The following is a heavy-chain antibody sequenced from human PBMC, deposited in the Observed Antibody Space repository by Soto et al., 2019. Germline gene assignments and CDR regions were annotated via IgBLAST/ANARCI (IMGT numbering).Heavy chain of an antibody. CDR3: ARVRGEDTFWCGYYYFDY. CDR2: IYSGGTT. V-gene: IGHV3-66*01. J-gene: IGHJ4*02. CDR1: VLTVSGNY. D-gene: IGHD3-3*01. Sequence: EVQLVESGGGLVQPGGSLRLSCAASVLTVSGNYMSWVRQAPGKGLEWVSVIYSGGTTYYADSVKGRFTITRDNSNNTLHLQIHSLRAEDTAVYYCARVRGEDTFWCGYYYFDYWGQGPLVTVSS.